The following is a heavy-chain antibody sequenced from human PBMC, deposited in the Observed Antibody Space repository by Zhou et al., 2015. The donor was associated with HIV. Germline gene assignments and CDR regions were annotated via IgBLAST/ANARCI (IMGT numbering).Heavy chain of an antibody. Sequence: QVQLVQSGAEVKKPGSSVKVSCQASGGTFSSDGISWVRQAPGQGLEWMGGIIPMFGTTTYAQKFQGRVTINADESTSTASMELRSLRSEDTAVYYCARLAATYSGDWYWLDPWGQGTLVTVSS. CDR2: IIPMFGTT. D-gene: IGHD5-12*01. CDR3: ARLAATYSGDWYWLDP. J-gene: IGHJ5*02. CDR1: GGTFSSDG. V-gene: IGHV1-69*01.